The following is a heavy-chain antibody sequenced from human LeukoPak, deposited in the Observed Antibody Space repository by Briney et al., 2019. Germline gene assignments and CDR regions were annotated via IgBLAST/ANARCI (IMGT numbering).Heavy chain of an antibody. J-gene: IGHJ4*02. Sequence: KPGGSLRLSCAASGFTFSDYYMSWIRQAPGKGLEWVSYISSSGSTIYYADSVKGRFTISRDNSKNTLYLQMNSLRAEDTAVYYCARRPADSSGYYYLDYWGQGTLVTVSS. V-gene: IGHV3-11*04. CDR1: GFTFSDYY. CDR3: ARRPADSSGYYYLDY. CDR2: ISSSGSTI. D-gene: IGHD3-22*01.